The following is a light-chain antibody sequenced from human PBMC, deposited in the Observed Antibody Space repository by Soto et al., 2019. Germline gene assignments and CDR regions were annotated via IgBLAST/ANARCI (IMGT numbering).Light chain of an antibody. J-gene: IGLJ2*01. CDR3: TSYTSSSTGV. Sequence: QSVLTQPASVSGSPGQSITISCTGTSSDVGGYNYVSWYQQHPGKAPKLMIYDVSNRPSGVSNRLSGSKSGNTASLTISGLQAEDEAYYYGTSYTSSSTGVFGGGTQLTVL. V-gene: IGLV2-14*01. CDR1: SSDVGGYNY. CDR2: DVS.